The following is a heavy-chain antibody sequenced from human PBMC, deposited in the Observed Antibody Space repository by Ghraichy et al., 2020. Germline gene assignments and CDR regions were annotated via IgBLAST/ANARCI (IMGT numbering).Heavy chain of an antibody. J-gene: IGHJ4*02. D-gene: IGHD4-17*01. CDR3: ARVRGSVTTVTTTGGFDY. CDR1: GYTFTSYG. CDR2: ISAYNGNT. Sequence: ASVKVSCKASGYTFTSYGISWVRQAPGQGLEWMGWISAYNGNTNYAQKLQGRVTMTTDTSTSTAYMELRSPRSDDTAVYYCARVRGSVTTVTTTGGFDYWGQGTLVTVSS. V-gene: IGHV1-18*01.